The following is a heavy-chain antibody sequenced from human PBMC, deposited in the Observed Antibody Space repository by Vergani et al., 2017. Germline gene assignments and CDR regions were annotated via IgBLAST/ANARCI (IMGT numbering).Heavy chain of an antibody. CDR3: AREGQYYDYIWGSYRLTTEPYYFDY. J-gene: IGHJ4*02. V-gene: IGHV4-4*07. CDR1: GGSISSYY. CDR2: IYTSGST. Sequence: QVQLQESGPGLVKPSETLSLTCTVSGGSISSYYWSWIRQPAGKGLEWIGRIYTSGSTNYNPSLKSRVTMSVDTSKNQFSLKLSSVTAADTAVYYCAREGQYYDYIWGSYRLTTEPYYFDYGGQGTLVTVSS. D-gene: IGHD3-16*02.